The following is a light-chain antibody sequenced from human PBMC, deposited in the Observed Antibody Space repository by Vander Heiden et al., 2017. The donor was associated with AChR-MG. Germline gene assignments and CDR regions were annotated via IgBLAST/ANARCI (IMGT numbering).Light chain of an antibody. CDR3: NSRDSSGNPWV. Sequence: SSELTQDPAVSVALGQTVRITCQGGSLRSYYASWYQQTPGQAPVLVIYGKNNRPSGIPDRFSGSSSGNTASLTITGAQAEDEADYYCNSRDSSGNPWVFGGGTKLTVL. V-gene: IGLV3-19*01. CDR2: GKN. J-gene: IGLJ3*02. CDR1: SLRSYY.